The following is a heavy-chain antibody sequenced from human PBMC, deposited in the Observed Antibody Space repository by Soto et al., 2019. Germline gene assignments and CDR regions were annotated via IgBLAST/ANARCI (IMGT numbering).Heavy chain of an antibody. J-gene: IGHJ4*02. CDR1: GFTFNNFW. CDR2: INSDGTTT. CDR3: VRDLR. Sequence: EVQLVESGGGLVQPGGSLRLSCAASGFTFNNFWMYWVRQTPEKGLVWVSGINSDGTTTIYADSVKGRFTISRDNAKNTLYLQMNSLTAEDTALYYSVRDLRWGQGTLVTVSS. V-gene: IGHV3-74*01.